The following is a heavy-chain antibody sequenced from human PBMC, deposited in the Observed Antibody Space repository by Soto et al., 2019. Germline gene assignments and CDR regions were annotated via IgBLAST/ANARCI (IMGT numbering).Heavy chain of an antibody. D-gene: IGHD3-22*01. Sequence: PGESLKISCKGSGYSLTSYWIGWVRQMPGKGLEWMGIIYPGDSDTRYSPSFQGQVTISADKSISTAYLQWSSLKASDTAMYYCARQLKRDYYDSSGYYYGADYWGQGTLVTVSS. CDR3: ARQLKRDYYDSSGYYYGADY. V-gene: IGHV5-51*01. CDR2: IYPGDSDT. CDR1: GYSLTSYW. J-gene: IGHJ4*02.